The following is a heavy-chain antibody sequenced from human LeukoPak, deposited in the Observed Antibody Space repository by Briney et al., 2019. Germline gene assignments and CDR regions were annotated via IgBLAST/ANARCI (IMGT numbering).Heavy chain of an antibody. J-gene: IGHJ4*02. CDR2: IYYSGST. CDR1: GGSISSGGYY. Sequence: SQTLSLTCTVSGGSISSGGYYWSWIRQHPGKGLEWIGYIYYSGSTYYNPSLKSRVTISVDTSRNQFSLKLSSVTAADTAVYYCASFILTGPDRHFSDYWGQGTLVTVSS. D-gene: IGHD3-9*01. V-gene: IGHV4-31*03. CDR3: ASFILTGPDRHFSDY.